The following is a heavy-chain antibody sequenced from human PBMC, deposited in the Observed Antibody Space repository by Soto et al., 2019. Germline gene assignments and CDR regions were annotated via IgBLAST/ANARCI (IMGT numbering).Heavy chain of an antibody. V-gene: IGHV5-51*01. CDR3: ATDSGIAVAGNYYYGMDV. CDR2: IYPGDSDT. J-gene: IGHJ6*02. D-gene: IGHD6-19*01. Sequence: PGESLKISCKGSGYSFTSYWTGWVRQMPGKGLEWMGIIYPGDSDTRYSPSFQGQVTISADKSISTAYLQWSSLKASDTAMYYCATDSGIAVAGNYYYGMDVWGQGTTVTVSS. CDR1: GYSFTSYW.